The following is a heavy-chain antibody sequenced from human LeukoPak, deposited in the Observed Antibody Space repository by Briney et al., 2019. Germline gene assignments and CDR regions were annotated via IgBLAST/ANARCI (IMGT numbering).Heavy chain of an antibody. J-gene: IGHJ3*02. CDR1: GFRLSNYW. CDR3: ARDHGI. CDR2: ISSSSSTI. V-gene: IGHV3-48*01. Sequence: GGSLRLSCVASGFRLSNYWMNWVRQAPGKGLEWVSYISSSSSTIYYADSVKGRFTISRDNAKNSLYLQMNSLRAEDTAVYYCARDHGIWGQGTMVTVSS.